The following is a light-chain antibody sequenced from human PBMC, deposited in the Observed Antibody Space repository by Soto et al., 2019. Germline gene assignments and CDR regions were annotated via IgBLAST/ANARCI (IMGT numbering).Light chain of an antibody. J-gene: IGKJ4*01. CDR3: QQYSNWTPLT. CDR2: DAS. CDR1: QSVSSN. Sequence: EIVLTQSPATLSVSPGERATLSCRASQSVSSNLDGYQQKPGQAPRLLIFDASTRATNIPARFSGSGSGTEVNLTISSLQSEDFAVYNCQQYSNWTPLTFGGGTKVDIK. V-gene: IGKV3-15*01.